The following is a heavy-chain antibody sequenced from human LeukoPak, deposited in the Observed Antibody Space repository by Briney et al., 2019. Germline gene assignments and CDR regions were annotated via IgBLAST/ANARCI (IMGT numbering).Heavy chain of an antibody. Sequence: SETLSLTCTVSGGSISSYYWSWIRQPSGKGLEWIGYIYYSGSTNYNPSLKSRVTISVDTSKNQFSLKLSSVTAADTAVYYCASHSSGWYSDYWGQGTLVTVSS. CDR2: IYYSGST. J-gene: IGHJ4*02. V-gene: IGHV4-59*01. D-gene: IGHD6-19*01. CDR3: ASHSSGWYSDY. CDR1: GGSISSYY.